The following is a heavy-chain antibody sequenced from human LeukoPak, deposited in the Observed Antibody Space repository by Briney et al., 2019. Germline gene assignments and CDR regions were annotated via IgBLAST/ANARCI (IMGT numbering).Heavy chain of an antibody. V-gene: IGHV3-30*18. CDR2: ISYDGSNK. Sequence: PGGSLRLSCAASGFTFSSYGMHWVRRAPGKGLEWVAVISYDGSNKYYADSVKGRFTISRDNSKNTLYLQMNSLRAEDTAVYYCAKDGVAVIYYYYGMDVWGQGTTVTVSS. CDR1: GFTFSSYG. J-gene: IGHJ6*02. CDR3: AKDGVAVIYYYYGMDV. D-gene: IGHD6-19*01.